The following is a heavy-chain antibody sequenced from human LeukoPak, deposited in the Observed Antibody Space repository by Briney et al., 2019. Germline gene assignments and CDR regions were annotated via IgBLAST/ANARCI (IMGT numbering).Heavy chain of an antibody. V-gene: IGHV1-8*01. CDR3: VRTPPNWGFDY. D-gene: IGHD7-27*01. CDR2: MSPNSGDT. CDR1: GYTFTTHD. Sequence: GASVKVSCKAPGYTFTTHDINWVRQATGQGLEWLGWMSPNSGDTGYAQKFQGRVTMTRDSSISTAYMELSSLRSEDTAIYYCVRTPPNWGFDYWGQGTLVTVSS. J-gene: IGHJ4*02.